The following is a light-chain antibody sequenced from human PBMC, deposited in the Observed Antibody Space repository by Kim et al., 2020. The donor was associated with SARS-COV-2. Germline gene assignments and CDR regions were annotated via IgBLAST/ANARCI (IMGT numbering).Light chain of an antibody. CDR2: DAS. Sequence: EIVLTQSPATLSLSPGERATLSCRASQSVSAYLNWFQQKPGQAPRLLMYDASNRATGIPARFSGSGSGTDFTLTISSLEPEDFAVYYCQQHSNFITFGQGTRLEIK. V-gene: IGKV3-11*01. J-gene: IGKJ5*01. CDR1: QSVSAY. CDR3: QQHSNFIT.